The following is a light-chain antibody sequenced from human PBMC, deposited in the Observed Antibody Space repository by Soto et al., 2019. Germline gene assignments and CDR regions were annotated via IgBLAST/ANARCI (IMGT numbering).Light chain of an antibody. Sequence: DIQMTQSQSSLSASVVDRVTITCRARQSINSYLNWYQQKPGKAPKLLIYAASSLQSGVPSRFSGSGSGTDFTLTISSLQPEDFATYYCQQSYSTPRTFGQGTKVDIK. CDR2: AAS. CDR3: QQSYSTPRT. CDR1: QSINSY. V-gene: IGKV1-39*01. J-gene: IGKJ1*01.